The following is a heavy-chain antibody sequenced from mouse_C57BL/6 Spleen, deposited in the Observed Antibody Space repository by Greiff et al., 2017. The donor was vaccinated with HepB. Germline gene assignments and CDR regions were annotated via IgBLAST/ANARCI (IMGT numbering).Heavy chain of an antibody. CDR2: INPNNGGT. D-gene: IGHD1-3*01. CDR1: GYTFTDYN. CDR3: ARSGSILWYFDV. Sequence: VQLQQSGPELVKPGASVKMSCKASGYTFTDYNMHWVKQSHGKSLEWIGYINPNNGGTSYNQKFKGKATLTVNKSSSTAYMELRSLTSEDSAVYYCARSGSILWYFDVWGTGTTVTVSS. V-gene: IGHV1-22*01. J-gene: IGHJ1*03.